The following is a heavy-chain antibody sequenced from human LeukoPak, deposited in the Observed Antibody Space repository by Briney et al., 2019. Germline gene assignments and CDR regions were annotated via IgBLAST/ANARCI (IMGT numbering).Heavy chain of an antibody. J-gene: IGHJ3*02. Sequence: SETLSLTSTVSGGSISSYYWSWIRQPPGKGLEWIGYIYYSGSTNYNPSLKSRVTISVDTSKNQFSLKLSSVTAADTAVYYCAREPGAYCGGDCYDADAFDIWGQGTMVTVSS. CDR2: IYYSGST. D-gene: IGHD2-21*02. CDR1: GGSISSYY. V-gene: IGHV4-59*01. CDR3: AREPGAYCGGDCYDADAFDI.